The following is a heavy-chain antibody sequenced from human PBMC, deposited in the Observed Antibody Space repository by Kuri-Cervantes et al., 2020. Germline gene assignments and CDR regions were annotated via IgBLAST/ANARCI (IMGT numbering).Heavy chain of an antibody. CDR1: GFTFSSYS. J-gene: IGHJ4*02. V-gene: IGHV3-48*01. CDR3: ARNGYYDILTGPQGFDY. D-gene: IGHD3-9*01. Sequence: GESLKISCAASGFTFSSYSMNWVRQAPGKGLEWVSYISSSSSTIYYADSGKGRFTIARDNAKNSLYLQMNSLRAEDTAVYYCARNGYYDILTGPQGFDYWGQGTLVTVSS. CDR2: ISSSSSTI.